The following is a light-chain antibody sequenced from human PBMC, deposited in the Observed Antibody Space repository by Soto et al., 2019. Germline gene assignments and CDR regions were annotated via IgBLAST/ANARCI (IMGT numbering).Light chain of an antibody. J-gene: IGKJ5*01. Sequence: DIQMTQSPSTLSASVGDRVTITCRASQSISSWLAWYQQKPGKAPKLLIYDASSLESGVPSRFRGSGSGTEFPLTISSLQPDDFATYYCQQYNSYSPISFGQGTRLEIK. CDR3: QQYNSYSPIS. CDR1: QSISSW. V-gene: IGKV1-5*01. CDR2: DAS.